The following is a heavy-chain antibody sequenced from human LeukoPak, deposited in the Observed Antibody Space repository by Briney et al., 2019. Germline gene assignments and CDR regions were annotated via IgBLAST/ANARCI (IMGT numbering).Heavy chain of an antibody. D-gene: IGHD2-15*01. J-gene: IGHJ4*02. CDR3: AKDYCRDGNCPFPFLDS. CDR2: ITGTGGK. CDR1: GFTHTNHG. V-gene: IGHV3-23*01. Sequence: GGSLRLSCAVSGFTHTNHGVSWVRQAPGKGLEWVSIITGTGGKYYGDSVKGRFVLSRDNFKNTVYMQMSSLRAEDTATYYCAKDYCRDGNCPFPFLDSWGQGTLVTVSS.